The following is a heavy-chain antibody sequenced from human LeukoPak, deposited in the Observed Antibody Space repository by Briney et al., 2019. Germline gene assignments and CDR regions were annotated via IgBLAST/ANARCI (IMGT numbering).Heavy chain of an antibody. CDR3: ARGLYSGSYGYYYYYMDV. D-gene: IGHD1-26*01. V-gene: IGHV4-4*07. CDR1: GGSISSYY. CDR2: IYTSGSS. J-gene: IGHJ6*03. Sequence: SETLSLTCTVPGGSISSYYWSWIRQPAGKGREWIGCIYTSGSSNYNPSLKSRVTMSVDTSKNQFSRKLSSVTAADTAVYYCARGLYSGSYGYYYYYMDVWGKGTTVTVSS.